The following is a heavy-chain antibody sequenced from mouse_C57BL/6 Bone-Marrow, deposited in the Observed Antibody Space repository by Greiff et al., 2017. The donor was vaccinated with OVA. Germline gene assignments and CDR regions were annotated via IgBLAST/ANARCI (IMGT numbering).Heavy chain of an antibody. Sequence: QVQLQQPGAELVKPGASVKLSCKASGYTFTSYWMQWVKQRPGQGPEWIGEIDPSDSYTNYNQKFKGKATLTVDTSSSTAYMQLSSLTSEDSAVYYWAREGWLTGSSHWYFDVWGTGTTVTVSS. CDR1: GYTFTSYW. V-gene: IGHV1-50*01. D-gene: IGHD4-1*01. CDR3: AREGWLTGSSHWYFDV. J-gene: IGHJ1*03. CDR2: IDPSDSYT.